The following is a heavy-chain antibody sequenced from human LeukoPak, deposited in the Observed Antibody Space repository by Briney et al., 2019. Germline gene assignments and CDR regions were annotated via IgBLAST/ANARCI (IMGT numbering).Heavy chain of an antibody. CDR3: ARIGVCKAFDY. CDR2: IYYSGST. Sequence: PSETLSLTCTVSGGSISSYYWSWIGQPPGKGLESIGYIYYSGSTNSNPSLKSRVTISVDTSKNQFSLKLSSVTAADTAVYYCARIGVCKAFDYWGHGNLVTSSS. CDR1: GGSISSYY. V-gene: IGHV4-59*01. J-gene: IGHJ4*01. D-gene: IGHD2-21*01.